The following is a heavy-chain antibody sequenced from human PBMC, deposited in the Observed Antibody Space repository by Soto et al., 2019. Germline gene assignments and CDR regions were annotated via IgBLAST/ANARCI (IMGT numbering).Heavy chain of an antibody. Sequence: PGGSLRLSCAASGFSFSSYWMSWIRQAPGKGLEWVANINQDVSEKYYVDSVKGRFTISRDNAKNSLYLQMNNLRAEDTAVYYCARDPTPYCNTVTCPGGDHIDYWGQGTLVTVSS. D-gene: IGHD2-15*01. J-gene: IGHJ4*02. CDR2: INQDVSEK. CDR3: ARDPTPYCNTVTCPGGDHIDY. V-gene: IGHV3-7*01. CDR1: GFSFSSYW.